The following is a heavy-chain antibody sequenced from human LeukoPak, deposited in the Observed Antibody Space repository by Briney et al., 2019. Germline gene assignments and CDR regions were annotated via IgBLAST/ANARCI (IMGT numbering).Heavy chain of an antibody. CDR2: INTNTGNP. J-gene: IGHJ5*02. CDR3: ARGRITMVRGVIPWFDP. D-gene: IGHD3-10*01. CDR1: GYTFTSYA. V-gene: IGHV7-4-1*02. Sequence: ASVKVSCKASGYTFTSYAMNWVRQAPGQGLEWMGWINTNTGNPTYAQGFTGRFVFPLDTSVSTAYLQISSLKAEDTAVYYCARGRITMVRGVIPWFDPWGQGTLVTVSS.